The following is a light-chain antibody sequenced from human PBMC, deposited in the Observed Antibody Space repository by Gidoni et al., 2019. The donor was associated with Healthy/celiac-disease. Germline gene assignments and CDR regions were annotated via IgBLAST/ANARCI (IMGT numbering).Light chain of an antibody. Sequence: DIVLTPSPGTLSLFPGERATLSCRASQSVSSSYLAWYQQKHGQAPRLLIYGASRRATGSPDRFSGSVSVTDFTLTISRLGTEDFAVYYCQQYGSSPWTFGQGTKVEIK. J-gene: IGKJ1*01. CDR1: QSVSSSY. CDR3: QQYGSSPWT. V-gene: IGKV3-20*01. CDR2: GAS.